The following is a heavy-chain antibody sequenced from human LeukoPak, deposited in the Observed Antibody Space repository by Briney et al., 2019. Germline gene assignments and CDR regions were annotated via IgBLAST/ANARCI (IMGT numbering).Heavy chain of an antibody. V-gene: IGHV1-18*01. CDR1: GYTFTSYG. CDR3: ARASVTTPTWNWFDP. Sequence: GASVKVSCKASGYTFTSYGISWVRQAPGQGLEWMGRISAYNGNTNYAQKLQGRVTMTTDTSTSTAYMELRSLRSDDTAVYYCARASVTTPTWNWFDPWGQGTLVTVSS. CDR2: ISAYNGNT. D-gene: IGHD4-17*01. J-gene: IGHJ5*02.